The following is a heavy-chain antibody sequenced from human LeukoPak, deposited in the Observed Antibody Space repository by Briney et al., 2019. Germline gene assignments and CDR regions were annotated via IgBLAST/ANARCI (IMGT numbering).Heavy chain of an antibody. CDR3: ARGRRTAAYDSTGSDY. CDR1: GYTFISYG. Sequence: GASVKVSCKASGYTFISYGISWVRQAPGQGLEWVGWISAYNGNTNYAQQFQGRVTMTTDTSTSTAYMELRSLRSDDTAVYYCARGRRTAAYDSTGSDYWGQGTLVTVSS. D-gene: IGHD3-22*01. J-gene: IGHJ4*02. CDR2: ISAYNGNT. V-gene: IGHV1-18*01.